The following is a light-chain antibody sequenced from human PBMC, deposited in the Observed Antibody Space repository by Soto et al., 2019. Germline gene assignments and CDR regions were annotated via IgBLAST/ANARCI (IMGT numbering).Light chain of an antibody. CDR2: EAS. J-gene: IGKJ1*01. Sequence: DIQMTQSTSTLSASVGDRVTITCRASQSISDSLAWYQQKPGKAPKLLIYEASSLKSGVPSRFSGSRSGTEYTLTISSLQPDDFATYYCQQYNGYWTFGQGTKVEIK. CDR1: QSISDS. V-gene: IGKV1-5*03. CDR3: QQYNGYWT.